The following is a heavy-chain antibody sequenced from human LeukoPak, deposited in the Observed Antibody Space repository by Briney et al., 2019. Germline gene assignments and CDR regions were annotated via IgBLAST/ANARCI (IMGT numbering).Heavy chain of an antibody. CDR2: IYYTGST. D-gene: IGHD1-26*01. CDR1: GASIGSYY. V-gene: IGHV4-59*01. J-gene: IGHJ4*02. Sequence: SETLSLTCIVSGASIGSYYWNWIRQPPGRGLEWIGYIYYTGSTTYNPSLKSRFTISVDTSKNQFSLRLSSVTAADTAVYYRARDLVGASYFDYWGQGTLVTVSS. CDR3: ARDLVGASYFDY.